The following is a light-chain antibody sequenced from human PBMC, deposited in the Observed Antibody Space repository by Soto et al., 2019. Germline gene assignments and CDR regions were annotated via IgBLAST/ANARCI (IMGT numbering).Light chain of an antibody. CDR1: TGAVTSGYY. Sequence: QTVVTQEPSLTVSPGGSVTLTCASSTGAVTSGYYPNWFQQKPGQPPRALIYSTTYKHPWTPASFSGSLLGGKAALTLSGVQPEDEADYYCLLFYGDGVVFGGGTQLTVL. J-gene: IGLJ2*01. V-gene: IGLV7-43*01. CDR2: STT. CDR3: LLFYGDGVV.